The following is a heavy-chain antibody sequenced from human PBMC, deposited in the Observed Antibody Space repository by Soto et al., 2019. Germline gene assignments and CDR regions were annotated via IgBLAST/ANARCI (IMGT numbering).Heavy chain of an antibody. D-gene: IGHD5-12*01. J-gene: IGHJ5*02. Sequence: SQTLSLTCAISGDSVSSNTASWNWVRQSPSRGLEWLGRTYSRSKWYNDYAVSVKSRIIINPDTSKNQFSLQLNSVTPEDTAMYYCAKGDNLGPKTGYAFDPWGQGILVTVSS. V-gene: IGHV6-1*01. CDR2: TYSRSKWYN. CDR1: GDSVSSNTAS. CDR3: AKGDNLGPKTGYAFDP.